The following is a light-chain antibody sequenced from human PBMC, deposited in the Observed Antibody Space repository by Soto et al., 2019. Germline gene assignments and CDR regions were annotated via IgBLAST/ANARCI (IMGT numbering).Light chain of an antibody. Sequence: QSVLTQPASVSGSPGQSITISCTGASSDVGLYDFVSWYQQHPGKAPKLLIYEVTYRPSGVSSRFSGSKSGNTASLTISGLQAEDEADYYCNSYTRFSTYVFGTGIKLTVL. CDR2: EVT. V-gene: IGLV2-14*01. CDR1: SSDVGLYDF. CDR3: NSYTRFSTYV. J-gene: IGLJ1*01.